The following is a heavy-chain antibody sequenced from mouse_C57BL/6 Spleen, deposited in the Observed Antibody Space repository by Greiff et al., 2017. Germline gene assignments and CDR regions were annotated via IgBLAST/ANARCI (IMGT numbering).Heavy chain of an antibody. V-gene: IGHV14-4*01. CDR2: IDPENGDT. J-gene: IGHJ3*01. CDR3: TTYYDYPWFAY. D-gene: IGHD2-4*01. CDR1: GFNIKDDY. Sequence: VHVKQSGAELVRPGASVKLSCTASGFNIKDDYMHWVKQRPEQGLEWIGWIDPENGDTEYASKFQGKATITADTSSNTAYLQLSSLTSEDTAVYYCTTYYDYPWFAYWGQGTLVTVSA.